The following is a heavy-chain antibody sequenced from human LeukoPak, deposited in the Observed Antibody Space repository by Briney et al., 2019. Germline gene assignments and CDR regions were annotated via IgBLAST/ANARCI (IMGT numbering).Heavy chain of an antibody. D-gene: IGHD2-15*01. V-gene: IGHV1-18*01. CDR2: ISAYSDNT. CDR3: ARAGGYCSGGSCYTGHFDY. CDR1: GYTFTSYG. Sequence: ASVKVSCKASGYTFTSYGISWVRQAPGQGLEWMGWISAYSDNTNYAQKLQGRVTMTTDTSTSTAYMELRSLRSDDTAVYYCARAGGYCSGGSCYTGHFDYWGQGTLVTVSS. J-gene: IGHJ4*02.